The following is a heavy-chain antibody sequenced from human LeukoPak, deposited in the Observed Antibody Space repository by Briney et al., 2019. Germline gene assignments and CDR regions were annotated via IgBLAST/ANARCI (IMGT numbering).Heavy chain of an antibody. Sequence: PSETLSLTCSVSGGSISTYYWSWIRQPPGKGLEWIGYIFDSGTTNYKPSLKSRVTMSVGTSKNQFSLKLSSVTAADTAVYYCARDKTGDRAFDIWGQGTIVTVSS. CDR3: ARDKTGDRAFDI. CDR2: IFDSGTT. J-gene: IGHJ3*02. CDR1: GGSISTYY. V-gene: IGHV4-59*12. D-gene: IGHD7-27*01.